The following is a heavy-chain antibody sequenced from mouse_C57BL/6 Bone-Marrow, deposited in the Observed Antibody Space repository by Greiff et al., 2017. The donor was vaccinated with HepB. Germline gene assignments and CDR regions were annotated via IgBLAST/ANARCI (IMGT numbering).Heavy chain of an antibody. D-gene: IGHD1-1*01. V-gene: IGHV1-69*01. Sequence: VQLQQPGAELVMPGASVKLSCKASGYTFTSYWMHWVKQRPGQGLEWIGEIDPSDSYTNYNQKFKGKSILTVDKSSSTAYMQLSSLTSEDSAVYYCARWDYGSSFAYWGQGTLVTVSA. CDR2: IDPSDSYT. J-gene: IGHJ3*01. CDR3: ARWDYGSSFAY. CDR1: GYTFTSYW.